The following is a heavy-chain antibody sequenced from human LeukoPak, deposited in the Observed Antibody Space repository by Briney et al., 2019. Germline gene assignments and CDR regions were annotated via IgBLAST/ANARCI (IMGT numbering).Heavy chain of an antibody. CDR2: IYHSGST. Sequence: PSETLSLTCAVSGYSISSGYYWGWIRQPRGKGLEWIGSIYHSGSTYYNPSLKSRVTISVDTSKNQFSLKLSSVTAADTAVYYCARPAVAGTHVFDYWGQGTLVTVSS. CDR1: GYSISSGYY. V-gene: IGHV4-38-2*01. CDR3: ARPAVAGTHVFDY. J-gene: IGHJ4*02. D-gene: IGHD6-19*01.